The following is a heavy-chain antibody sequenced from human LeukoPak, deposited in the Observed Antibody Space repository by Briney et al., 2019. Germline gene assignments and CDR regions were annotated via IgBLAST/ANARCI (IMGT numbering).Heavy chain of an antibody. CDR3: ALGGDYYDSSGYYY. J-gene: IGHJ4*02. CDR2: ISAYNGNT. Sequence: ASVKVSCEASGYTFTSYGISWVRQAPGQGPEWMGWISAYNGNTNYAQKLQGRVTMTTDTSTSTAYMELRSLRSDDTAVYYCALGGDYYDSSGYYYWGQGTLVTVSS. CDR1: GYTFTSYG. D-gene: IGHD3-22*01. V-gene: IGHV1-18*01.